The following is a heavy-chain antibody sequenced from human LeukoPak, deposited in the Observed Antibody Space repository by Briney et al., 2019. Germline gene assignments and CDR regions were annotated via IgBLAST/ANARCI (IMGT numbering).Heavy chain of an antibody. D-gene: IGHD1-26*01. J-gene: IGHJ3*02. CDR2: IYYSGST. Sequence: SETLSLTCTVSGGSISSSSYYWGWIRQPPGKGLEWIGSIYYSGSTYYNPSLKSRVTISVDTSKNQFSLKLSSVTAADTAVYYCARDSIVGATKVDAFDIWGQGTMVTVSS. CDR1: GGSISSSSYY. V-gene: IGHV4-39*07. CDR3: ARDSIVGATKVDAFDI.